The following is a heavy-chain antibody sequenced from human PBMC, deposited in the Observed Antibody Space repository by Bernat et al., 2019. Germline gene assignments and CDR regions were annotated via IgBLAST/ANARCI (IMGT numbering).Heavy chain of an antibody. CDR3: ARDGYGSGSYGMDV. CDR1: GFTFSSYA. D-gene: IGHD3-10*01. J-gene: IGHJ6*02. V-gene: IGHV3-30-3*01. CDR2: ISYDGSKK. Sequence: QVQLVESGGGVVQPGRSLRLSCAASGFTFSSYAMHWVRQAPGKGLEWVAVISYDGSKKYYADSVKGRFTISRDNSKNTLYLQMNSLRAEDTAVYYCARDGYGSGSYGMDVWGQGTTVTVSS.